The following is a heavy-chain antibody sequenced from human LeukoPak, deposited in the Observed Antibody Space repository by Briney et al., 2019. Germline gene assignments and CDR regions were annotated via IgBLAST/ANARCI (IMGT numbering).Heavy chain of an antibody. D-gene: IGHD5-24*01. CDR2: IIPIFGTA. V-gene: IGHV1-69*13. CDR1: GGTFRSYA. CDR3: ASGRGRWLQIDY. Sequence: SVKVSCKASGGTFRSYAISWVRQAPGQGLEWMGGIIPIFGTANYAQKFQGRVTITADESTSTAYMELSSLRSEDTAVYYCASGRGRWLQIDYWGQGTLVTVSS. J-gene: IGHJ4*02.